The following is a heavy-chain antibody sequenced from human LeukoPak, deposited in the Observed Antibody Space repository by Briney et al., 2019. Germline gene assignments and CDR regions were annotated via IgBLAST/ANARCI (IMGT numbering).Heavy chain of an antibody. CDR3: ARTGYDFWSGPILLYFDY. V-gene: IGHV1-3*01. CDR1: GYTFTSYA. CDR2: INAGNGNT. Sequence: ASVKVSCTASGYTFTSYAMHWVRQAPGQRHEWMGWINAGNGNTKYSQKFQGRVTITRDTSASTAYMELSSLRFEDTAVYYCARTGYDFWSGPILLYFDYWGQGTLVTVSS. J-gene: IGHJ4*02. D-gene: IGHD3-3*01.